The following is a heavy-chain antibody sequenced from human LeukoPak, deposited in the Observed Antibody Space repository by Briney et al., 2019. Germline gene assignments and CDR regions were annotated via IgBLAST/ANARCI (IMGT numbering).Heavy chain of an antibody. CDR2: IPYEGINN. V-gene: IGHV3-30*02. CDR1: GFTFSSYG. J-gene: IGHJ4*02. D-gene: IGHD3-10*01. Sequence: AGGSLRLSCAASGFTFSSYGMHWVRQAPGKGLEWVAFIPYEGINNYYTDSVKGRFAVSRDNSKSTLYLQMNSLRSDDTAVYYCARVPITMVRGVIISPFADYWGQGTLVTVSS. CDR3: ARVPITMVRGVIISPFADY.